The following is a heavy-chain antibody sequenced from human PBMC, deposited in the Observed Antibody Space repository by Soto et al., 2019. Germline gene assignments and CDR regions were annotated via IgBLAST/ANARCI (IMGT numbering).Heavy chain of an antibody. D-gene: IGHD1-26*01. CDR2: IKSKADGETR. CDR3: TTGSPDAFDN. J-gene: IGHJ3*02. V-gene: IGHV3-15*07. CDR1: GFTVSHAW. Sequence: EVQLVESGGGLVKPGGSLRLSCAASGFTVSHAWMHWVRQAPGKGLEWVGRIKSKADGETRDYAAPVKGRFTISRDESKNTLFLQMNSLKTEDTAVYYCTTGSPDAFDNWGQGTVVTVSS.